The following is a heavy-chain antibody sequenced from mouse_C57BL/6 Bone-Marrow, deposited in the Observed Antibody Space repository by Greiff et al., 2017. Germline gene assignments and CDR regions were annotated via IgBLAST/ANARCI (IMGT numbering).Heavy chain of an antibody. D-gene: IGHD2-4*01. CDR3: ARHSLYYDYDESYCDY. CDR2: IYPGDGDT. V-gene: IGHV1-80*01. CDR1: GYAFSSYW. J-gene: IGHJ2*01. Sequence: QVQLQQSGAELVKPGASVKISCKASGYAFSSYWMNWVKQRPGKGLEWIGQIYPGDGDTNYNGQFKGKATLTADKSSSTAYMQRSSLTSEDSAVYFCARHSLYYDYDESYCDYWGQGTTLTVSS.